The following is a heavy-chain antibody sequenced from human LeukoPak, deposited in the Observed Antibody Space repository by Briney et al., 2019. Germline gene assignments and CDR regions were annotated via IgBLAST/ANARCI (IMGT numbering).Heavy chain of an antibody. V-gene: IGHV4-61*02. CDR3: ARASYYDFWSGPPDY. D-gene: IGHD3-3*01. Sequence: SETLSLTCSVSGGSISSDSYYWNWIRQPAGKGLEWIGRIYTSGSTNYNPSLKSRVTISVDTSKNQFSLKLSSVTAADTAVYYCARASYYDFWSGPPDYWGQGTLVTVSS. CDR2: IYTSGST. CDR1: GGSISSDSYY. J-gene: IGHJ4*02.